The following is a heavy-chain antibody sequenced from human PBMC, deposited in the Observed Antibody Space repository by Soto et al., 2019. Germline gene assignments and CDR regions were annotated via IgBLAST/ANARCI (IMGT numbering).Heavy chain of an antibody. J-gene: IGHJ6*02. D-gene: IGHD3-10*01. CDR2: LDGAGGST. CDR3: AAPRDEYGSGVSWFTYGMDI. V-gene: IGHV3-23*01. Sequence: PGGSLRLSCVPSGFTFDTYAMTWVRHVPGRGLEWVASLDGAGGSTYYAESVRGRFSISRDNSQNTLFLQMKRLTVDDTAIYYCAAPRDEYGSGVSWFTYGMDIWGQGTTVTVSS. CDR1: GFTFDTYA.